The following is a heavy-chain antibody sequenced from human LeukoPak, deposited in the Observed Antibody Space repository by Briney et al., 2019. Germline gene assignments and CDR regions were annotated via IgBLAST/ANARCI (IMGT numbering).Heavy chain of an antibody. V-gene: IGHV1-69*01. CDR1: GGTFSSYA. CDR2: IIPIFGTA. Sequence: SVKVSCAASGGTFSSYAISWVRQAPGQGLEWMGGIIPIFGTANYAQKFQGRVTITADESTSTAYMELSSLRSEDTAVYYCARTTCADLNDPYLAGVDIDVWGKETTVTVSS. D-gene: IGHD1-1*01. CDR3: ARTTCADLNDPYLAGVDIDV. J-gene: IGHJ6*03.